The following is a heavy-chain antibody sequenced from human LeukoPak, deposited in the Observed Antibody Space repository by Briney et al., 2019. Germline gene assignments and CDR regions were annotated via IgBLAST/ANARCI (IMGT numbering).Heavy chain of an antibody. CDR2: IYYSGST. D-gene: IGHD3-10*01. J-gene: IGHJ3*02. Sequence: SETLSLTCTVSGGSISSYYWSWIRQPPGKGLEWIGYIYYSGSTNYNPSLKSRVTISVDTSKNQFSLKLSSVTAADTAVYYCARQPGSAYYYGSGSYCNAFDIWGQGTMVTVS. V-gene: IGHV4-59*08. CDR3: ARQPGSAYYYGSGSYCNAFDI. CDR1: GGSISSYY.